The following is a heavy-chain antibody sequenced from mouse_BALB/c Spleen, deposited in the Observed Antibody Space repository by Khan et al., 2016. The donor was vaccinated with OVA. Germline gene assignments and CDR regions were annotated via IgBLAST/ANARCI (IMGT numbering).Heavy chain of an antibody. V-gene: IGHV9-3-1*01. D-gene: IGHD2-10*01. J-gene: IGHJ4*01. CDR1: GYTFTNYG. CDR3: ARPPYFSYVMVF. Sequence: QIQLVQSGPELKKPGETVKISCKASGYTFTNYGMNWVKQAPGKGLKWMGWINTYTGEPTYADDFKGRFAFSLETSASTAYLQINNLKNEDTATDFWARPPYFSYVMVFWGQGTSITVSS. CDR2: INTYTGEP.